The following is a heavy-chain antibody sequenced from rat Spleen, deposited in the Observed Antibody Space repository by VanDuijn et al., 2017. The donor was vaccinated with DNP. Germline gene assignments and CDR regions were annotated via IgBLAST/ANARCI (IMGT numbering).Heavy chain of an antibody. CDR1: GFTFSKYG. CDR3: ARGNYPGINTFDY. Sequence: EVQLVESGGDLVQPGRSLKLSCAASGFTFSKYGMAWVRQAPTQGLEWVASISYEGSSTYCGDSVKGRFTISRDNAKSTLYLQMNSLRSEDTATYYCARGNYPGINTFDYWGQGVMVTVSS. D-gene: IGHD1-4*01. V-gene: IGHV5-22*01. CDR2: ISYEGSST. J-gene: IGHJ2*01.